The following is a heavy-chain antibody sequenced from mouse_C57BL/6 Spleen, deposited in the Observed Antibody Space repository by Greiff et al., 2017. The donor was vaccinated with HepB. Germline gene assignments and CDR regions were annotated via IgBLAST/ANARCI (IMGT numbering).Heavy chain of an antibody. CDR3: ASLLPIDY. Sequence: VKVVESGPELVKPGASVKISCKASGYAFSSSWMNWVKQRPGKGLEWIGRIYPGDGDTNYNGKFKGKATLTADKSSSTAYMQLSSLTSEDSAVYFCASLLPIDYWGQGTTLTVSS. D-gene: IGHD2-1*01. V-gene: IGHV1-82*01. J-gene: IGHJ2*01. CDR2: IYPGDGDT. CDR1: GYAFSSSW.